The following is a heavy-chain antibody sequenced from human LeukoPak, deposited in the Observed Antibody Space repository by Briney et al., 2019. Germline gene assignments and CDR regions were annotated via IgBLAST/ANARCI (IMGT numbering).Heavy chain of an antibody. CDR1: GGTFSSYA. J-gene: IGHJ5*02. CDR2: IIPIFGTA. Sequence: GASVTVSCKASGGTFSSYAIRWVRQAPGQGLEWMGGIIPIFGTANYAQKFQGRVTITTDETTSTAYMEQSSLRSEDTAVYYCARGMVSDILTGFDPWGQGTLVTVSS. CDR3: ARGMVSDILTGFDP. D-gene: IGHD3-9*01. V-gene: IGHV1-69*05.